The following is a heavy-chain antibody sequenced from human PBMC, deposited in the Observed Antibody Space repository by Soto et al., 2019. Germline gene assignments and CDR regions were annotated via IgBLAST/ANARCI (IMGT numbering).Heavy chain of an antibody. CDR1: GEFFTTYG. Sequence: QVELVQSGAEVKNPGASVTVSCKASGEFFTTYGISWVRQAPGQGLEWMGWISTYSTNTNYAPKFQGRLLLTADTATTTAHMALRSLRPADTAVYYCARWAGRVRDYGGPFDYWGQGSLVTVSP. CDR3: ARWAGRVRDYGGPFDY. D-gene: IGHD4-17*01. CDR2: ISTYSTNT. V-gene: IGHV1-18*04. J-gene: IGHJ4*02.